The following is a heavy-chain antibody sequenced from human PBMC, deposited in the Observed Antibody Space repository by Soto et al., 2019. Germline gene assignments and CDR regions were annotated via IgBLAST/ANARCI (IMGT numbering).Heavy chain of an antibody. CDR3: AKGTVMEHDLGDH. D-gene: IGHD1-1*01. CDR1: RFTFSNYW. Sequence: EVQLVESGGGLVQPGGSLRLSCAASRFTFSNYWMHWVRQVPRKGLVWVSRISSDGSSTSYADSVKGRFIISRDNAKNTLYLQVESLGAEEKAVYYCAKGTVMEHDLGDHWGQGTLVAVSS. CDR2: ISSDGSST. J-gene: IGHJ4*02. V-gene: IGHV3-74*01.